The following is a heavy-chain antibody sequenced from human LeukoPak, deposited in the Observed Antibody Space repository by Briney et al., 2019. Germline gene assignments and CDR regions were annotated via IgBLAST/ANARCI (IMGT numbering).Heavy chain of an antibody. CDR1: GFTFSSFW. CDR2: IGHDGTNR. D-gene: IGHD3-16*02. V-gene: IGHV3-30*02. Sequence: GGSLRLSCAASGFTFSSFWMNWVRQAPGKGLEWVSFIGHDGTNRYYADSVRGRFTISRDNSKNTLFLQMNSLRAEDTAVYYCASEEYYDYVWGSYRPGGYWGQGTLVTVSS. CDR3: ASEEYYDYVWGSYRPGGY. J-gene: IGHJ4*02.